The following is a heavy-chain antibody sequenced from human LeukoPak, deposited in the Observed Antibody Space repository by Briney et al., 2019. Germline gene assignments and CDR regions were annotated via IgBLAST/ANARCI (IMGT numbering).Heavy chain of an antibody. CDR2: ISAYNGNT. D-gene: IGHD6-25*01. J-gene: IGHJ6*02. CDR3: ARDSRSSSGFRYYYYGMDV. CDR1: GGTFSSYA. Sequence: ASVKVSCKASGGTFSSYAISWVRQAPGQGPEWMGWISAYNGNTNYAQKLQGRVTMTTDTSTSTAYMELRSLRSDDTAVYYCARDSRSSSGFRYYYYGMDVWGQGTTVTVSS. V-gene: IGHV1-18*01.